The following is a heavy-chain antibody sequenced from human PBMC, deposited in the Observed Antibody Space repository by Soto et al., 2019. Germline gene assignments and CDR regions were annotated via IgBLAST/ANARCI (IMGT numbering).Heavy chain of an antibody. D-gene: IGHD3-10*01. J-gene: IGHJ4*02. CDR3: AKSEVVRAVIINWGFFDY. CDR1: GFTFSSYA. CDR2: ISGSGGST. V-gene: IGHV3-23*01. Sequence: GGSLRLSCAASGFTFSSYAMSWVRQVPGKGLEWVSAISGSGGSTYYADSVKGRFTISRDNSKNTLYLQMNSLKVEDTAVYYYAKSEVVRAVIINWGFFDYWGQGTRVTVSS.